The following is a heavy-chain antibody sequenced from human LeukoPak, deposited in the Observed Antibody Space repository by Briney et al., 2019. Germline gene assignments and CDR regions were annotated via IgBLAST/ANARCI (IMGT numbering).Heavy chain of an antibody. CDR2: INTNSENT. Sequence: ASVTLSFKPSGYTFTFYGITWVRHPPGQGLEWKGWINTNSENTTYSQGFSGRFVFSLATDNSTAYLQISSLKANDTAVYDCARASSKLPDYWGQGTLVTVSS. V-gene: IGHV7-4-1*02. D-gene: IGHD1-7*01. J-gene: IGHJ4*02. CDR1: GYTFTFYG. CDR3: ARASSKLPDY.